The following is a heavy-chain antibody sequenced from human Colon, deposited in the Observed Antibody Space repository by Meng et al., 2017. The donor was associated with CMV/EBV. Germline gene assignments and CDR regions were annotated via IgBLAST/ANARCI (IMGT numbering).Heavy chain of an antibody. Sequence: GESLKISCKASGYSFTSFDIYWVRQAPGQGLEWMGWMNPATGNTGYAETLQGRVTMTRDSSIGTAYMELRSLRSEDTAVYYCARVRLAAAGSEPFSIWGQGTTVTVSS. CDR2: MNPATGNT. D-gene: IGHD6-13*01. CDR1: GYSFTSFD. CDR3: ARVRLAAAGSEPFSI. V-gene: IGHV1-8*01. J-gene: IGHJ6*02.